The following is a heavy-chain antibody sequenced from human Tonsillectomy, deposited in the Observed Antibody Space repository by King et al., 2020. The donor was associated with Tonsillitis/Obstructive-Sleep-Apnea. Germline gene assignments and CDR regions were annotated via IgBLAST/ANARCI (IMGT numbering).Heavy chain of an antibody. CDR3: ARDDYGDYYFDY. Sequence: VQLVQSGAEVKKPGSSVKVSCKASGGTFSSYAISWVRQAPGQGLEWMGRIIPILGIANYAQKFQGRVTITADKSTSTAYMVLSSLRSEDTAVYYCARDDYGDYYFDYWGQGTLVTVSS. CDR2: IIPILGIA. J-gene: IGHJ4*02. V-gene: IGHV1-69*04. CDR1: GGTFSSYA. D-gene: IGHD4-17*01.